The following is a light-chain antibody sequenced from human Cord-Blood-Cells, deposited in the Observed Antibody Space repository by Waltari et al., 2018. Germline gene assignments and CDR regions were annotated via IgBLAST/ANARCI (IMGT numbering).Light chain of an antibody. CDR1: QSVSSY. CDR2: DAS. CDR3: QQRSNWPWT. Sequence: IVLPQSPATLSLSPGERATLSCRASQSVSSYVAWYQQKPGQAPRLLIYDASNRATGIPARFSGSVSGTDFTLTISSLEPEDFEVDYCQQRSNWPWTFGQGTKVEIK. V-gene: IGKV3-11*01. J-gene: IGKJ1*01.